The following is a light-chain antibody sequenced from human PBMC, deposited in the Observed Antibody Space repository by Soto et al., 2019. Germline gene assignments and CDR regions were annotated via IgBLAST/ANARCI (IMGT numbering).Light chain of an antibody. V-gene: IGKV1-5*03. CDR1: QSISSW. J-gene: IGKJ1*01. Sequence: DIQMTQSPSTLSASVGDRVTITCRASQSISSWLAWYQQKPGKAPKLLIYKAYSLESGVPSRFSGSGSGTVFTLTISSLHPVDFATSYCQQYNSYSRTFGQGAEVEIK. CDR2: KAY. CDR3: QQYNSYSRT.